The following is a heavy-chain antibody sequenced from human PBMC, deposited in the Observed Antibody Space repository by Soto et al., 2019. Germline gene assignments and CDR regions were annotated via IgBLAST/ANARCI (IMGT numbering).Heavy chain of an antibody. D-gene: IGHD3-10*01. J-gene: IGHJ4*02. CDR2: LNPHNGIP. CDR1: GYSFSTYG. Sequence: QVQLVQSGAEVKQPGASVKVSCKASGYSFSTYGIAWVRQAPGQGLEWMGCLNPHNGIPIYTQKFQGRVTMTTDTSKTTAYMELWSLRSDETAIYYCASSYGSGSYSDYWGQGTLVTVSS. CDR3: ASSYGSGSYSDY. V-gene: IGHV1-18*01.